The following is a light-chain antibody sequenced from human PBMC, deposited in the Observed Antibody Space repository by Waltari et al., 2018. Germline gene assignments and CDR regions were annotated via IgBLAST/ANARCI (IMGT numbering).Light chain of an antibody. CDR1: SSNIGGNT. CDR2: RNN. J-gene: IGLJ2*01. Sequence: QSVLTQPPSASGTPGQRVTISCSGGSSNIGGNTVNWYLQLPGTAPKLLIYRNNQRPSGVPDRFSGSKSGTSASLAISGLQSEDEVDYYCAAWDDSLNGVVFGGGTKLTVL. V-gene: IGLV1-44*01. CDR3: AAWDDSLNGVV.